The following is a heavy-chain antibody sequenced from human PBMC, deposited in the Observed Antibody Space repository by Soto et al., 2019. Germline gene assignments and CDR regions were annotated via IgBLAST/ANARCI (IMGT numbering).Heavy chain of an antibody. V-gene: IGHV1-69*12. Sequence: QVQLVQSGAEVKKAGSSVKVSCKASGGTFSYYAISWVRQAPGRGLEWMGGIIPIFGTVNYAQKFQGRVTITADESTSTAYMELSSLRSEDTAVYYCARERVDTPMVRHFYGMDVWGQGTTVTVSS. CDR3: ARERVDTPMVRHFYGMDV. CDR2: IIPIFGTV. CDR1: GGTFSYYA. J-gene: IGHJ6*02. D-gene: IGHD5-18*01.